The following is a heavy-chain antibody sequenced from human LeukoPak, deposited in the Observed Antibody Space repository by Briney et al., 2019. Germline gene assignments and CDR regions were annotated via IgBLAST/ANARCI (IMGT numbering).Heavy chain of an antibody. J-gene: IGHJ4*02. CDR2: ISYDGSNK. CDR3: AKGYGRFLEWLPSSYFDY. Sequence: GGSLRLSCAASGFTFSSYGMHWVRQAPGQGLEGVAVISYDGSNKYYADSVKGRFTISRDNSKNTLYLQMNSLRAEDTAVYYCAKGYGRFLEWLPSSYFDYWGQGTLVTGSS. CDR1: GFTFSSYG. V-gene: IGHV3-30*18. D-gene: IGHD3-3*01.